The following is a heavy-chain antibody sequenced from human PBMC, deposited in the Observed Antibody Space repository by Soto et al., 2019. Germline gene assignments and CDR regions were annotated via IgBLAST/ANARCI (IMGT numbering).Heavy chain of an antibody. J-gene: IGHJ6*01. V-gene: IGHV1-18*01. Sequence: QVHLVQSGGEVKKPGASVKVSCKASGYTFTSCGISWVRQVPGQGLEWMGLINTYNGYTKYPQNFQGRVTMTTDTSTGTVYMELRSLTSDDTAVDYCARDLTKGFDVW. CDR2: INTYNGYT. CDR1: GYTFTSCG. D-gene: IGHD2-8*01. CDR3: ARDLTKGFDV.